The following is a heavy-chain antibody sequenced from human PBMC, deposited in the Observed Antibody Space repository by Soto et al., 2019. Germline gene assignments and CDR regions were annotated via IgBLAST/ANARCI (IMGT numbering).Heavy chain of an antibody. CDR2: ISAYNGNT. CDR3: ARDGEGSYYDSSGYYPTIDY. Sequence: QVQLVQSGAEVKKPGASVKVSCKASGYTFTSYGISWVRQAPGQGLEWMGWISAYNGNTNYAQKLQGRVTMTINTSTRTAYMELRSLRSDDTAVYYCARDGEGSYYDSSGYYPTIDYWGQGTLVTVSS. CDR1: GYTFTSYG. V-gene: IGHV1-18*01. J-gene: IGHJ4*02. D-gene: IGHD3-22*01.